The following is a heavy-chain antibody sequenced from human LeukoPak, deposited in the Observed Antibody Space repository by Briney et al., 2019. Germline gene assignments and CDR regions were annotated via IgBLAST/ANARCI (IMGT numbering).Heavy chain of an antibody. CDR2: ISSSSSYI. CDR1: GFTFSSYS. CDR3: ARDLGAARRFDY. V-gene: IGHV3-21*01. Sequence: GGSLRLSCAASGFTFSSYSMNWVRQAPGKGLECVSSISSSSSYIYYADSVKGRFTISRDNAKNSLYLQMNSLRAEDTAVYYCARDLGAARRFDYWGQGTLVTVSS. J-gene: IGHJ4*02. D-gene: IGHD6-6*01.